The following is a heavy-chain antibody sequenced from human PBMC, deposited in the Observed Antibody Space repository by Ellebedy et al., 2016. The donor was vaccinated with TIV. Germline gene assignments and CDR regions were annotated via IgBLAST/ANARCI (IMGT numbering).Heavy chain of an antibody. CDR1: GNSFVSYD. CDR3: AREGISRSGVPLFEF. V-gene: IGHV1-69*06. Sequence: AASVKVSCKASGNSFVSYDFSWVQQAPGQRLQWLGGITPIVGTPNYAQRFQGRVTITADRSTNTVYMELRGLTSDDSAVYFCAREGISRSGVPLFEFWGQGTLVTVSS. CDR2: ITPIVGTP. J-gene: IGHJ4*02. D-gene: IGHD6-13*01.